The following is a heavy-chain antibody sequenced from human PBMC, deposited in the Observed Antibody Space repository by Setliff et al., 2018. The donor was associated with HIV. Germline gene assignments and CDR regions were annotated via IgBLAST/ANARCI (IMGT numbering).Heavy chain of an antibody. Sequence: SVKVSCKASRSTFNSHTINWVRQAPGQGLDWMGRIIPILGVANYAQKLQGRVTMTTDTSTSTAYMELRSLRSDDTAVYYCARGTTPLGWFDPWGQGTLVTVSS. V-gene: IGHV1-69*02. D-gene: IGHD2-2*01. CDR2: IIPILGVA. CDR3: ARGTTPLGWFDP. CDR1: RSTFNSHT. J-gene: IGHJ5*02.